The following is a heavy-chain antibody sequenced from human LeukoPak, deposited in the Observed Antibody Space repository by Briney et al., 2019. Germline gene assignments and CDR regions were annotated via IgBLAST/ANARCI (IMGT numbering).Heavy chain of an antibody. CDR1: GGSISSSSYY. V-gene: IGHV4-39*01. D-gene: IGHD2-2*01. CDR2: IYYSGST. J-gene: IGHJ4*02. CDR3: ARQLGYCSSTSCYADKVDY. Sequence: SETLPLTCTVAGGSISSSSYYWGWIRQPPGKGLEWIGSIYYSGSTYYNPSLKSRVTISVDTSKNQFSLKLSSVTAADTAVYYCARQLGYCSSTSCYADKVDYWGQGTLVTVSS.